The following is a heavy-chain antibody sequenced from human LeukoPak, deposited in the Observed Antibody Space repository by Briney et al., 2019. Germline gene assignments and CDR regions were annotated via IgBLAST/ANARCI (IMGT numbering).Heavy chain of an antibody. CDR1: GITFSNYG. CDR2: ISWNSGSI. CDR3: ARSEISGYYFDY. V-gene: IGHV3-9*01. J-gene: IGHJ4*02. Sequence: GGSLRLSCAASGITFSNYGMHWVRQAPGKGLEWVSGISWNSGSIGYADSVKGRFTISRDNSKNTMYLQMNSLRAEDTAVYYCARSEISGYYFDYWGQGTLVTVPS. D-gene: IGHD3-22*01.